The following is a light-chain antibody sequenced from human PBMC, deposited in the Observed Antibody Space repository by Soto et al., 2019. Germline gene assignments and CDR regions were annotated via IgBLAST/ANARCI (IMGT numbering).Light chain of an antibody. V-gene: IGLV4-69*01. CDR1: SGHSSYA. J-gene: IGLJ3*02. CDR3: QTWGTGILV. CDR2: LNSDGSH. Sequence: LVLTQSPSASASLGASVKLTCALSSGHSSYAIAWHQQQPEKGPRALMKLNSDGSHTRGDGIPDRFSGSSSGAERYLTISSLQSEDEADYYCQTWGTGILVFGGGTKLTVL.